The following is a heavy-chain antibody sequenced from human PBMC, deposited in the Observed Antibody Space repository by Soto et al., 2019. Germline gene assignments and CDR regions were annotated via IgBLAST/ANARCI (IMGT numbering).Heavy chain of an antibody. CDR2: ISPNGDST. V-gene: IGHV3-23*01. D-gene: IGHD2-8*01. Sequence: PGGSLRLSCAASGFTFNNYAINWVRQAPGRGLEWVSIISPNGDSTYYADSVKGRFTISRDNSQNTVFLQMNSLRAEDTAIYFCAKVRLTDYLRYAPHLWGQGTLVTVSS. CDR1: GFTFNNYA. CDR3: AKVRLTDYLRYAPHL. J-gene: IGHJ3*01.